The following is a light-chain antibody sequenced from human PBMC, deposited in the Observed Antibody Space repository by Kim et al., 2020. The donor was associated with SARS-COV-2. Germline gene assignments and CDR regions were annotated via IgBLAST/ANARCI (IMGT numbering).Light chain of an antibody. J-gene: IGLJ3*02. Sequence: GGTGTLTCDLGSGSVSDKFYPSWHQHTTGQAPRTLIYKTNIRSSGVPDRFSGSILGNKAAITITGAQADDESDYYCVLYLGSGIWVIGGGTQLTVL. V-gene: IGLV8-61*01. CDR3: VLYLGSGIWV. CDR1: SGSVSDKFY. CDR2: KTN.